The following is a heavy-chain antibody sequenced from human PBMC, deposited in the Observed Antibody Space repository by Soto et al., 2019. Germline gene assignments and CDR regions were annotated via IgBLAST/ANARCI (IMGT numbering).Heavy chain of an antibody. Sequence: GGSLRLSCAASGFTFSSYGMHWVRQAPGKGLEWVAVISYDGSNKYYADSVKGRFTISRDNSKNTLYLQMNSLRAEDTAVYYCANCCGDYGDYIIDYWGQGTLVTVSS. CDR2: ISYDGSNK. CDR3: ANCCGDYGDYIIDY. V-gene: IGHV3-30*18. J-gene: IGHJ4*02. CDR1: GFTFSSYG. D-gene: IGHD4-17*01.